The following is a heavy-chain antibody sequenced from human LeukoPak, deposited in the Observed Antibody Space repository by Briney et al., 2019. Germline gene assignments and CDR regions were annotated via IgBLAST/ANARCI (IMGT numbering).Heavy chain of an antibody. J-gene: IGHJ5*02. CDR1: GHTFTGYY. V-gene: IGHV1-2*06. CDR2: FDPYTGGA. D-gene: IGHD4-17*01. CDR3: ARDGAYELWFDP. Sequence: ASVKVSCKVSGHTFTGYYMHWVRQAPGHGLEWMGRFDPYTGGANYAQKFQGRVSVTRDTSISTAYMELSRLRSDGTAVYYCARDGAYELWFDPWGQGTLVTVSS.